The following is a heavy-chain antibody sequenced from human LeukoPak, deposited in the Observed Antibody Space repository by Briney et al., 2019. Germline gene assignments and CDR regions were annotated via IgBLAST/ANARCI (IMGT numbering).Heavy chain of an antibody. V-gene: IGHV1-46*01. Sequence: ASVKVSCKASGYTFTSYYMHWVRQAPGQGLEWMGIINPSGGSTSYAQKFQGSVTMTRDTSTSTVYMELSSLRPEDTAVYYCARAVTRWLERGPIDYWGQGTLVTVSS. J-gene: IGHJ4*02. CDR1: GYTFTSYY. CDR3: ARAVTRWLERGPIDY. D-gene: IGHD5-24*01. CDR2: INPSGGST.